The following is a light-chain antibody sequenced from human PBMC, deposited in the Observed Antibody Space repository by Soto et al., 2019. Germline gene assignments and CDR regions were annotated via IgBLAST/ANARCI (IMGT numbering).Light chain of an antibody. V-gene: IGLV2-14*01. CDR2: DVS. Sequence: QSVLTQPASVSGSPGQSITISCTGTSSDVGGYNYVSWYQQHPGKAPKLMIYDVSNRPSGVSNRFSGSKSGNTASLTISGHQAEDEAENFCRLSNVFETGTKVTV. CDR1: SSDVGGYNY. CDR3: RLSNV. J-gene: IGLJ1*01.